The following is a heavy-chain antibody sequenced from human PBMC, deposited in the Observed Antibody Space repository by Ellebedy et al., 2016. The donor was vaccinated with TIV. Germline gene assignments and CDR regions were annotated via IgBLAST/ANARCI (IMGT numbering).Heavy chain of an antibody. CDR2: MNPNSGNT. J-gene: IGHJ3*02. D-gene: IGHD3-22*01. CDR1: GYTFTSYD. CDR3: ARGGHYYVSIGYLSMAFDI. Sequence: AASVKVSCKASGYTFTSYDINWVRLATGQGLEWMGWMNPNSGNTGYAQKFQGRVNMTRNTSITTAYMELSSLISEDTAVYYCARGGHYYVSIGYLSMAFDIWGQGTMVSVSS. V-gene: IGHV1-8*01.